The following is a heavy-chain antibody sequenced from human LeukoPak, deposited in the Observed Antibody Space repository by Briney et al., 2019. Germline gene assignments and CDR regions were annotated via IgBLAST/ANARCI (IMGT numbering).Heavy chain of an antibody. CDR2: INPGGSII. Sequence: SGGPLRLSCAASGFTLSTYAMNWFRKAPGRGLKGFSSINPGGSIIFYSDSVKGRFTISRDNAKNSLYLQMNSLRAEDTALYFCASGIRERGFDYWGQGTLVTVSS. CDR3: ASGIRERGFDY. D-gene: IGHD1-1*01. V-gene: IGHV3-21*04. J-gene: IGHJ4*02. CDR1: GFTLSTYA.